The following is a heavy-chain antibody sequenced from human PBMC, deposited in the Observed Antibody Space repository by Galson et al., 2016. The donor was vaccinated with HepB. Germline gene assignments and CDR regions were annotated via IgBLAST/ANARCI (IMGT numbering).Heavy chain of an antibody. Sequence: SLRLSCAASGFTFSTYWMHWLRQVPGKGLVWVARINIDGSATNYADSVKGRFTVSSDNAQNTLFLQMDSLRDDDTAVYYCAREEITVVGGVITPRFDSWGQGTLVTVSS. CDR2: INIDGSAT. D-gene: IGHD3-10*01. V-gene: IGHV3-74*01. J-gene: IGHJ5*01. CDR1: GFTFSTYW. CDR3: AREEITVVGGVITPRFDS.